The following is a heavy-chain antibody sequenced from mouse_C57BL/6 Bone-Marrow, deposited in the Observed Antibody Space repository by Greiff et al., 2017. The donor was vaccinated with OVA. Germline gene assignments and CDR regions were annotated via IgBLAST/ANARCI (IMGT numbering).Heavy chain of an antibody. Sequence: QVHVKQPGAELVKPGASVKLSCKASGYTFTSYWMHWVKQRPGQGLEWIGMIHPNSGSTNYNEKFKSKATLTVDKSSSTAYMQLSSLTSEDSAVYYCAREGLYGSSPPWYFDVWGTGTTVTVSS. CDR3: AREGLYGSSPPWYFDV. V-gene: IGHV1-64*01. CDR1: GYTFTSYW. D-gene: IGHD1-1*01. CDR2: IHPNSGST. J-gene: IGHJ1*03.